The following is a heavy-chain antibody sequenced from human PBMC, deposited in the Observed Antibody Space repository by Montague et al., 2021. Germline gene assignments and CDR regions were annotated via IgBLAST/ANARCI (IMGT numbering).Heavy chain of an antibody. D-gene: IGHD3-16*02. CDR2: ISSSSSAI. Sequence: SLRLSCAASGFTFSSYSMNWVRQAPGKGLEWVSYISSSSSAIYYADPVKGRFTISRDNAKNSLYLQVNSLRDEDTALYYCARDSGSNYDDLWGSYRPNNCNSMDVWGQGTTVTVSS. V-gene: IGHV3-48*02. J-gene: IGHJ6*02. CDR3: ARDSGSNYDDLWGSYRPNNCNSMDV. CDR1: GFTFSSYS.